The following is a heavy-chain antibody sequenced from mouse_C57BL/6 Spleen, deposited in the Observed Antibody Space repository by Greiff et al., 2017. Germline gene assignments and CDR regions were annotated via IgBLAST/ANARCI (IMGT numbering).Heavy chain of an antibody. CDR2: IDPETGGT. V-gene: IGHV1-15*01. D-gene: IGHD2-1*01. CDR1: GYTFTDYE. CDR3: TTGIYYGNLFDD. Sequence: QVQLQQSGAELVRPGASVTLSCKASGYTFTDYEMHWVKQTPVHGLEWIGAIDPETGGTAYNQKFKGKAILTADKSSSTAYMELRSLTSEDSAVYYCTTGIYYGNLFDDWGQGTTLTVSS. J-gene: IGHJ2*01.